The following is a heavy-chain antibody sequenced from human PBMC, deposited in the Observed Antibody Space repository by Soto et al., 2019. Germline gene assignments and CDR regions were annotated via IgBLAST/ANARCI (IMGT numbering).Heavy chain of an antibody. J-gene: IGHJ4*02. D-gene: IGHD2-15*01. CDR2: ISGSGGST. V-gene: IGHV3-23*01. CDR3: AKGYCSGVSCGRGYFHY. Sequence: PGGSLRLSCATSGFTFSSYAMSWVRQAPGKGLEWVSAISGSGGSTYYADSVKGRFTISRDNSKNTLYLQMNSLRAEDTAIYYCAKGYCSGVSCGRGYFHYWGQGTLVTVSS. CDR1: GFTFSSYA.